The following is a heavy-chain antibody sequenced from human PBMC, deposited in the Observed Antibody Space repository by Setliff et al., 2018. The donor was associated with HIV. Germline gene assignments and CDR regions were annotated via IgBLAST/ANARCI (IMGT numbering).Heavy chain of an antibody. Sequence: PGGSLRLSCEVSGFPFSTVWMSWVRQAPGKGLEWLGFIRSTAYSGTTQYAASVKDRFTISRDNSKSIAYLQMNTLRSDDTAVYYCARGKSGFETTGIDYGMDLWGQGTTVTVSS. CDR3: ARGKSGFETTGIDYGMDL. J-gene: IGHJ6*02. V-gene: IGHV3-49*04. CDR2: IRSTAYSGTT. CDR1: GFPFSTVW. D-gene: IGHD1-1*01.